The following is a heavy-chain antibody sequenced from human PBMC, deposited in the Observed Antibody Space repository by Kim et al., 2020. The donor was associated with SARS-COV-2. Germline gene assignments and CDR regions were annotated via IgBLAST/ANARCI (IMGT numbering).Heavy chain of an antibody. CDR1: GFTFSSYS. J-gene: IGHJ4*02. CDR3: ARSRVVKYYFDY. Sequence: GGSLRLSCAASGFTFSSYSMNWVRQAPGKGLEWVSSISSSSYIYYADSVKGRFTISRDNAKNSLYLQMNSLRAEDTAVYYCARSRVVKYYFDYWGQGTLVTVSS. V-gene: IGHV3-21*01. CDR2: ISSSSYI. D-gene: IGHD3-22*01.